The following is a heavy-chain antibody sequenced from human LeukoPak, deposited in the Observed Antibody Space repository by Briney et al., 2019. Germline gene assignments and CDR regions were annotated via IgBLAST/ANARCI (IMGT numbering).Heavy chain of an antibody. V-gene: IGHV3-66*01. CDR1: GFTFSNKY. CDR3: AREMYCSGGSCYGDAFDV. J-gene: IGHJ3*01. CDR2: IYSGGST. Sequence: GGSLRLSCAASGFTFSNKYMSWVRQAPGRGLEWVSVIYSGGSTYYADSVKGRFSISRDKSKNTLYLQMNSLRAEDTALYYCAREMYCSGGSCYGDAFDVWGQGTMVTVSS. D-gene: IGHD2-15*01.